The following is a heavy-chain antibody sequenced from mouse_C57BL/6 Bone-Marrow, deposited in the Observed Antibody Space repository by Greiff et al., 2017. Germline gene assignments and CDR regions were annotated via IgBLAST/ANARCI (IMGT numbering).Heavy chain of an antibody. D-gene: IGHD2-4*01. CDR3: ARWDDDDGELAY. CDR1: GFSLTSYG. CDR2: IWSGGSP. Sequence: QVQLKESGPGLVQPSQSLSITCTVSGFSLTSYGVHWVRQSPGKGLEWLGVIWSGGSPDYNAAFISRLSISKDNSKSQVFFKMNSLQADDTAIYYCARWDDDDGELAYWGQGTLVTVSA. J-gene: IGHJ3*01. V-gene: IGHV2-2*01.